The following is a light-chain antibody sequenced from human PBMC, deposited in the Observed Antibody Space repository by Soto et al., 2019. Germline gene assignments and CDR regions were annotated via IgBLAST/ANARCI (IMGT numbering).Light chain of an antibody. CDR2: NVS. CDR1: SSDFNYYNS. J-gene: IGLJ1*01. Sequence: QSVLTQPASVSGSPGQSITISCSGTSSDFNYYNSVSWYQHHPGKAPKLMIYNVSNRPSGVSSRFSGSKSGNTASLTISGLRAEFVADYYCPSYPSSITYLLGNGPRATVL. V-gene: IGLV2-14*03. CDR3: PSYPSSITYL.